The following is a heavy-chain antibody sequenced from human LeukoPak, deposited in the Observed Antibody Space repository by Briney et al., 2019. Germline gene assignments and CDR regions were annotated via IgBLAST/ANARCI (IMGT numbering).Heavy chain of an antibody. J-gene: IGHJ4*02. Sequence: GGSLRLSCAASGFTFSSCAMHWVRQAPGKRLEYVSGISSNGGSTYYANSVKGRFTISRENSTNTLYLQMGSLRAADTAVYYCARGSLSFGELFNYWGQGTLVTVSS. CDR3: ARGSLSFGELFNY. CDR1: GFTFSSCA. V-gene: IGHV3-64*01. D-gene: IGHD3-10*01. CDR2: ISSNGGST.